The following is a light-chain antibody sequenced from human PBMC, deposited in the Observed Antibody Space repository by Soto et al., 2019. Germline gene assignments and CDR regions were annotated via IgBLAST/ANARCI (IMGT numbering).Light chain of an antibody. J-gene: IGKJ4*01. CDR3: QQYETFSGT. V-gene: IGKV1-5*01. CDR2: DAS. Sequence: DIQMTQSPSTLSASVGDTVTVTCRASQSVSGWLAWYQQKPGEAPKLLIYDASALPRGVPLRFSGSGSGTKFTLTIASLLPDDVATYSCQQYETFSGTFGPGTKVEI. CDR1: QSVSGW.